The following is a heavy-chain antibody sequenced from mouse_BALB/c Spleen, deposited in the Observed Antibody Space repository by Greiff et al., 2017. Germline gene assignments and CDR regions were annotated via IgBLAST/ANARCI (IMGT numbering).Heavy chain of an antibody. CDR2: ISSGSSTI. J-gene: IGHJ2*01. V-gene: IGHV5-17*02. CDR1: GFTFSSFG. Sequence: DVQLVESGGGLVQPGGSRKLSCAASGFTFSSFGMHWVRQAPEKGLEWVAYISSGSSTIYYADTVKGRFTISRDNPKNTLFLQMTSLRSEDTAMYYCARTYYYGSSYFDYWGQGTTLTVSS. D-gene: IGHD1-1*01. CDR3: ARTYYYGSSYFDY.